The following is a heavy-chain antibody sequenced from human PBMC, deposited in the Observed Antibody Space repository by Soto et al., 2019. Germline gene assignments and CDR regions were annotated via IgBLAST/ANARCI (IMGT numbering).Heavy chain of an antibody. D-gene: IGHD2-2*01. V-gene: IGHV3-30*03. CDR2: ISYDGSNK. J-gene: IGHJ6*02. CDR3: ARRGYCTSTSCIGKYYYYHGMDV. CDR1: GFTFSGYG. Sequence: QVQLVESGGGVVQPGRSLRLSCVASGFTFSGYGMHWVRQAPGKGLEWVAVISYDGSNKNHADSVKGRFTISRDNSKNTLYLQMNSLRPEDTAVYYCARRGYCTSTSCIGKYYYYHGMDVWGQGTTVTVSS.